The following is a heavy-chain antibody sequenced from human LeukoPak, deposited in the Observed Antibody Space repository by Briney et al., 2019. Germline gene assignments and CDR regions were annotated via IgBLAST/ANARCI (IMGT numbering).Heavy chain of an antibody. D-gene: IGHD6-19*01. J-gene: IGHJ4*02. Sequence: PGASLRLSCAAAVITFSSYWLSWVRKAPGKGLEWVANIKQDGSEKYYVDSVKGRFTISRDNAKNSLYLQMNSLRAEDTAVYYCARERGYSSGWYRFDYWGQGTLVTVSS. CDR2: IKQDGSEK. V-gene: IGHV3-7*01. CDR3: ARERGYSSGWYRFDY. CDR1: VITFSSYW.